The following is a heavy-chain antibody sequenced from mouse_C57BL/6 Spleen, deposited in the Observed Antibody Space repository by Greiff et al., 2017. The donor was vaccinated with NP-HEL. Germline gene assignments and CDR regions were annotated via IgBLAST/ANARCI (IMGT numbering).Heavy chain of an antibody. Sequence: QVHVKQSGPELVKPGASVKISCKASGYAFSSSWMNWVKQRPGKGLEWIGRIYPGDGDTNYNGKFKGKATLTADKSSSTAYMQLSSLTSEDSAVYFCARGEGLRPFAYWGQGTLVTVSA. CDR3: ARGEGLRPFAY. CDR2: IYPGDGDT. CDR1: GYAFSSSW. V-gene: IGHV1-82*01. J-gene: IGHJ3*01. D-gene: IGHD2-4*01.